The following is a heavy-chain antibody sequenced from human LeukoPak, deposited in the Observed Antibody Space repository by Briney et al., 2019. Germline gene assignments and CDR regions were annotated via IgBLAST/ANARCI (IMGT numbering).Heavy chain of an antibody. CDR2: IIPIFGTA. V-gene: IGHV1-69*13. CDR3: ARSPAWTQTAAGTGSSYYYYMDV. CDR1: GGTFSSYA. D-gene: IGHD6-13*01. J-gene: IGHJ6*03. Sequence: ASVKVSCTASGGTFSSYAISWVRQAPGQGLEWMGGIIPIFGTANYAQKFQGRVTITADESTSTAYMELSSLRSEDTAVYYCARSPAWTQTAAGTGSSYYYYMDVWAKGTTVTVSS.